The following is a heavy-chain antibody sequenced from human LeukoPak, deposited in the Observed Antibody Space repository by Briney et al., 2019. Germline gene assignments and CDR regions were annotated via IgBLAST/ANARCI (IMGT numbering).Heavy chain of an antibody. V-gene: IGHV3-23*01. Sequence: GGSLRLSCAASGFTFSSYAMSWVRQAPGKGLEWVLAISGSGGSTYYADSVKGRFTISRDNSKNTLYLQMNSLRAEDTAVYYCAKGDYYGSGSQYYFDYWGQGTLVTVCS. J-gene: IGHJ4*02. D-gene: IGHD3-10*01. CDR2: ISGSGGST. CDR1: GFTFSSYA. CDR3: AKGDYYGSGSQYYFDY.